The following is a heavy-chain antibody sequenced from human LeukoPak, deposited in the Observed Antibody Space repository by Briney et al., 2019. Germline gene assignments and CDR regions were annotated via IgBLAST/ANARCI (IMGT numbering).Heavy chain of an antibody. V-gene: IGHV4-39*01. J-gene: IGHJ3*02. CDR3: ARNYDSSGYYYFDAFDI. Sequence: SETLSLTCTVSGGSISSSSYYWGWIRQPPGKGLEWIGSIYYSGSTYYNPSLKSRVTISVDTSKNQFSLKLSSVTAADTAVYYCARNYDSSGYYYFDAFDIWGQGTMVTVSS. D-gene: IGHD3-22*01. CDR1: GGSISSSSYY. CDR2: IYYSGST.